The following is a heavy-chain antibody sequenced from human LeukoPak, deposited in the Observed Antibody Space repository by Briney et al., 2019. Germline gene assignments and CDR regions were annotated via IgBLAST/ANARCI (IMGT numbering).Heavy chain of an antibody. CDR1: GGSISSYY. J-gene: IGHJ4*02. V-gene: IGHV4-59*01. Sequence: SETLSLTCTVSGGSISSYYWSWIRQPPGKGLEWIGYIYYIGITYYSPSLKSRVTISVDTSKNQFSLKLSSVTAANTAIYYWATDISSAGTDYFDYWGQGTLVTVSS. CDR3: ATDISSAGTDYFDY. CDR2: IYYIGIT. D-gene: IGHD6-13*01.